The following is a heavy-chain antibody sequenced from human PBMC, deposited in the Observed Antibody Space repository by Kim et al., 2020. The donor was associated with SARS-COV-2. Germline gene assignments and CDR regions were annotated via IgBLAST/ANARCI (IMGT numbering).Heavy chain of an antibody. CDR3: ARDQIAAATLGFDY. J-gene: IGHJ4*02. Sequence: ADSVKGRFTISRDNAKNSRYLQMNSLRVEDTAVYYCARDQIAAATLGFDYWGQGTLVTVSS. D-gene: IGHD6-13*01. V-gene: IGHV3-21*01.